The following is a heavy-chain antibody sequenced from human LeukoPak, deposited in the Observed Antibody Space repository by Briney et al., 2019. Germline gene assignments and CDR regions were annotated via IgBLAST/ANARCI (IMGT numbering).Heavy chain of an antibody. D-gene: IGHD1-26*01. J-gene: IGHJ4*02. V-gene: IGHV3-33*01. CDR1: GFILSTHG. CDR3: ARYLSFGSLDF. CDR2: MWYDGSRE. Sequence: GGSLRLSCAASGFILSTHGMHWVRQAPGKGLEWVAGMWYDGSREDYADSVKGRFTISRDMSKNTLNLQMNSLRVEDTAMFYCARYLSFGSLDFRGQGTLVTVSS.